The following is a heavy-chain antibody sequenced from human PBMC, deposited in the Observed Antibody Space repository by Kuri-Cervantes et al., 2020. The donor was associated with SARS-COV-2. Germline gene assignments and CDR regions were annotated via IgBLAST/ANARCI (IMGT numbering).Heavy chain of an antibody. J-gene: IGHJ6*02. CDR2: IIPIFGTA. Sequence: SVKVSCKASGGTFSSYAISWVRQAPGQGLERMGGIIPIFGTANYAQKFQGRVTITADESTSTAYMELSSLRSEDTAVYYCARPGGSYNNYYYGMDVWGQGSTVTVSS. CDR3: ARPGGSYNNYYYGMDV. CDR1: GGTFSSYA. V-gene: IGHV1-69*13. D-gene: IGHD1-26*01.